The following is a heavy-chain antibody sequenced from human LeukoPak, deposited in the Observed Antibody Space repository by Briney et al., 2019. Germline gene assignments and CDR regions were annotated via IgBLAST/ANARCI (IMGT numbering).Heavy chain of an antibody. CDR3: ARDLAARHFDY. D-gene: IGHD6-6*01. Sequence: GGSLRLSCAASGFTFHRYGMHWVRQAPGKGPEWVAVMSYDGSNKYYADSVKGRFTISRDNSKNTLYLQMNSLRGEDTAIYYCARDLAARHFDYWGQGTLVTVSS. CDR1: GFTFHRYG. CDR2: MSYDGSNK. V-gene: IGHV3-30*03. J-gene: IGHJ4*02.